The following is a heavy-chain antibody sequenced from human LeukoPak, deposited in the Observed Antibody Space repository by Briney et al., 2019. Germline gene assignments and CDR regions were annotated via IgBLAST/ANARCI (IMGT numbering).Heavy chain of an antibody. J-gene: IGHJ4*02. CDR3: ARRAQVERRHSQFDY. D-gene: IGHD1-1*01. Sequence: ASVKVSCKASGGTFSSYAISWVRQAPGQGLEWMGGIIPIFGTANYAQKFQGRVTITADKSTSTAYMELSSLRSEDTAVFYCARRAQVERRHSQFDYWGQGTLVTVSS. CDR2: IIPIFGTA. V-gene: IGHV1-69*06. CDR1: GGTFSSYA.